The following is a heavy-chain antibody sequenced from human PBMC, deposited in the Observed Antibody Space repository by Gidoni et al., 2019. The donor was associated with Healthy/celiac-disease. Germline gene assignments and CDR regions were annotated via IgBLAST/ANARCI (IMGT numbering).Heavy chain of an antibody. D-gene: IGHD3-22*01. V-gene: IGHV1-3*01. CDR3: ARGYYYDSSGFAFDI. CDR1: GYTFTSYA. J-gene: IGHJ3*02. Sequence: QAQLVHSGAEVKKPRASVKVSCQASGYTFTSYAMHWVRQAPGQRLEWMGWINAGNGNTKYSQKFQGRVTITRDTSASTAYMELSSLRSEDTAVYYCARGYYYDSSGFAFDIWGQGTMVTVSS. CDR2: INAGNGNT.